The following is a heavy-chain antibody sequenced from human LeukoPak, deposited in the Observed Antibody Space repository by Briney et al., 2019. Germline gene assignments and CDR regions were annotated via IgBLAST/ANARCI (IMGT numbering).Heavy chain of an antibody. D-gene: IGHD4-23*01. CDR1: GGSISSYY. Sequence: SATLSLTCTVSGGSISSYYWSWIRQPPGKGLEWIGYIYYSGSTNYNPSLKSRVTISVDTSKNQFSLKLSSVTAADTAVYYCARPHTYGGNFDYWGQGTLVTVSS. V-gene: IGHV4-59*01. J-gene: IGHJ4*02. CDR3: ARPHTYGGNFDY. CDR2: IYYSGST.